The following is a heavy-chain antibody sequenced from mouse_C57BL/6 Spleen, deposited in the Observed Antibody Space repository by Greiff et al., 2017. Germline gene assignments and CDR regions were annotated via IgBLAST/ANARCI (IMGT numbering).Heavy chain of an antibody. D-gene: IGHD1-1*02. J-gene: IGHJ3*01. CDR2: IYPGDGDT. Sequence: QVQLQQSGPELVKPGASVKISCKASGYAFSSSWMNWVKQRPGKGLEWIGRIYPGDGDTNYNGKFKGKATLTADKSSSTAYMQLSSLTSEDSAVYFCASEGYGLAWFAYWGQGTLVTVSA. CDR1: GYAFSSSW. CDR3: ASEGYGLAWFAY. V-gene: IGHV1-82*01.